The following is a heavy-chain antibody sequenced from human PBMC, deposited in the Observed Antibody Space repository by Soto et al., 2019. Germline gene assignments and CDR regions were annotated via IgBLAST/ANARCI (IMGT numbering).Heavy chain of an antibody. CDR3: ARLDSGYGYYYYYYMVV. J-gene: IGHJ6*03. CDR1: GGSISSSSYY. V-gene: IGHV4-39*07. CDR2: IYYSGST. Sequence: SETLSLTCTVSGGSISSSSYYWGWIRQPPGKGLEWIGSIYYSGSTYYNPSLKSRVTISVDTSKNQFSLKLSSVTAADTAVYYCARLDSGYGYYYYYYMVVWGKGTTVTVSS. D-gene: IGHD5-12*01.